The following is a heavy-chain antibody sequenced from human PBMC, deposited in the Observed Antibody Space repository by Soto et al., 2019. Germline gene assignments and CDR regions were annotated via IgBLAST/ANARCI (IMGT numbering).Heavy chain of an antibody. J-gene: IGHJ4*02. CDR2: ISGGGRPI. D-gene: IGHD6-19*01. V-gene: IGHV3-48*02. CDR3: ARDLGWAFDS. CDR1: GFTFSTFS. Sequence: EVQLVESGGGSVQPGGSLRLSCAASGFTFSTFSMNWVRQAPGRGLEWISYISGGGRPISYADSVKGRFTISRDNAKNSLYLQMDSLTDEDTAVYDCARDLGWAFDSWGQGTLVPVSS.